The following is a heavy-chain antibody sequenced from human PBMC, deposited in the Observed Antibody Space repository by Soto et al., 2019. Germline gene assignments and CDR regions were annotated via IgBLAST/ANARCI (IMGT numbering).Heavy chain of an antibody. CDR3: ARVGYGSGSYYNDYYYYYMDV. Sequence: SETLSLTCTVSGGSISSYYWSWIRQPPGKGLEWIGYIYYSGSTNYNPSLKSRVTISVDTSKNQFSLKLSSVTAADTAVYYCARVGYGSGSYYNDYYYYYMDVWGKGTTVTVSS. CDR1: GGSISSYY. CDR2: IYYSGST. J-gene: IGHJ6*03. D-gene: IGHD3-10*01. V-gene: IGHV4-59*01.